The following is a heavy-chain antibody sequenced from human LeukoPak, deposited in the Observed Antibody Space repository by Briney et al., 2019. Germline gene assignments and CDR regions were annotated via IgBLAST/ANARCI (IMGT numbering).Heavy chain of an antibody. Sequence: SVKVSCKASGGTFSSYAISWVRQAPGQGLEWMGGIIPIFGTANYAQKFQGRVTITADESTSTAYMELSSLRSEDTAVYYCARDLKPYNWKLLSHMDVWGKGTTVTVSS. CDR3: ARDLKPYNWKLLSHMDV. V-gene: IGHV1-69*13. J-gene: IGHJ6*03. CDR2: IIPIFGTA. CDR1: GGTFSSYA. D-gene: IGHD1-20*01.